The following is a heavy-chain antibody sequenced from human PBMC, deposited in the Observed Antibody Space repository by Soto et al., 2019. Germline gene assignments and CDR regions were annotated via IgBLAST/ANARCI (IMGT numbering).Heavy chain of an antibody. J-gene: IGHJ2*01. Sequence: PGGSLRLSCAASGFIFSDYAMTWVRQAPGKGLEWVSTISGTRGRHRNTFYTASVEGRSTVTRDNSKNTLFLEMNSLRVEDTAVYYCAKTMSRLGGYDLNWFFDLWGRGTLVTVSS. CDR2: ISGTRGRHRNT. CDR1: GFIFSDYA. V-gene: IGHV3-23*01. D-gene: IGHD5-12*01. CDR3: AKTMSRLGGYDLNWFFDL.